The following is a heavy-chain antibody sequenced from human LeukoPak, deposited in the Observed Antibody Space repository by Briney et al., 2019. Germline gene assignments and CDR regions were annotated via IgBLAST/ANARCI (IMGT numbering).Heavy chain of an antibody. CDR3: ARGDKFSGDY. V-gene: IGHV3-7*04. CDR2: IHQDGNEK. D-gene: IGHD2-15*01. CDR1: GFTFSTYW. J-gene: IGHJ4*02. Sequence: GGSLRLPCAASGFTFSTYWMSWVRQAPGKGLEWVANIHQDGNEKYYVDSVKGRFTISRDNAKNSRYLQMNSLRAEDTAVYYCARGDKFSGDYWGQGTLVTVSS.